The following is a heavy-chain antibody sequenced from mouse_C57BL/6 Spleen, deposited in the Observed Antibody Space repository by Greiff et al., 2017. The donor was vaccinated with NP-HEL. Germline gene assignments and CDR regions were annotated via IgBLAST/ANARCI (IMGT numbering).Heavy chain of an antibody. J-gene: IGHJ4*01. CDR1: GYAFSSSW. CDR3: ASSSYAMDY. Sequence: VQLQQSGPELVKPGASVKISCKASGYAFSSSWMNWVKQRPGKGLEWIGRIYPGDGDTNYNGKFKGKATLTADKSSSTAYMQLSSLTSEDSAVYCCASSSYAMDYWGQGTSVTVSS. D-gene: IGHD1-1*01. V-gene: IGHV1-82*01. CDR2: IYPGDGDT.